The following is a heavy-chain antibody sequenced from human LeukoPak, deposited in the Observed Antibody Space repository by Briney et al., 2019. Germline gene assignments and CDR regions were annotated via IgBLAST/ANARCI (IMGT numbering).Heavy chain of an antibody. V-gene: IGHV4-31*03. Sequence: SETLSLTCTVSGGSISSGGYYWSWIRQHPGKGLERIGYIYYSGSTYYNPSLKSRVTISVDTSKNQFSLKLSSVTAADTAVYYCARENTVTADYWGQGTLVTVSS. CDR1: GGSISSGGYY. CDR2: IYYSGST. J-gene: IGHJ4*02. D-gene: IGHD4-11*01. CDR3: ARENTVTADY.